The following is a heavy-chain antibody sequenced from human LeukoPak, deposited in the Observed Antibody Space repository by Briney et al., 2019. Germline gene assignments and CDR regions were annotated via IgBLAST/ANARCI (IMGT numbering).Heavy chain of an antibody. D-gene: IGHD4-17*01. V-gene: IGHV4-30-2*01. CDR1: GGSLNSSPYS. Sequence: SETLSLTCAVSGGSLNSSPYSWTWIRQPPRKGLEWIGYIFHSGNTYYNPSLRSRVTMSIDRSNNRFSLNLTSVTPADTAVYYCARSSVAFDVWGQGSMVTVSS. CDR2: IFHSGNT. CDR3: ARSSVAFDV. J-gene: IGHJ3*01.